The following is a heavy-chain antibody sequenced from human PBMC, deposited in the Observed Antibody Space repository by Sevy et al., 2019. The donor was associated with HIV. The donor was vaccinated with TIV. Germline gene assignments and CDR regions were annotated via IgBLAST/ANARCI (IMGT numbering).Heavy chain of an antibody. CDR1: GFSFGTHA. V-gene: IGHV3-23*01. Sequence: GGSLRLSCAASGFSFGTHAMSWVRQAPGKGLEWVSGMSGRGGSTGYADSVKGRFTISRDNSKNTRFLQMNALRADDTVVYYCAKDVPDQSWYDDFWSGSPCFDYWGRGILVTVSS. CDR2: MSGRGGST. J-gene: IGHJ4*02. CDR3: AKDVPDQSWYDDFWSGSPCFDY. D-gene: IGHD3-3*01.